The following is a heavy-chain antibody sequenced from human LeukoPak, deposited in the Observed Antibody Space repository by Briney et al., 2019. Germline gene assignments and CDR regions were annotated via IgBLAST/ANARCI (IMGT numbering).Heavy chain of an antibody. CDR1: GFTFSDHY. CDR2: TKTKANSYTT. V-gene: IGHV3-72*01. Sequence: TGGSLRLSCAASGFTFSDHYMDWVRQAPGKGLEWVGRTKTKANSYTTEYAASVKGRFTISRDDSKNSLHLQMNSLKSEDTAVYYCARGFRSFDSWGQGTLVTVSS. D-gene: IGHD2-15*01. J-gene: IGHJ4*02. CDR3: ARGFRSFDS.